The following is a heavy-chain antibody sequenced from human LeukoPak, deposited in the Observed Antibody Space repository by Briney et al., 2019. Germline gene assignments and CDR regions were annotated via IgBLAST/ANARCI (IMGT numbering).Heavy chain of an antibody. CDR3: ARVEWGVVNWFDP. Sequence: SETLSLTCAVYGASFSDSYWSWIRQSPEKGLEWIGEINNSGSTSYNPSLNSRVIMSVDRSKNQFSLRLTSVTAADTAVYYCARVEWGVVNWFDPWGQGTLVTVSS. V-gene: IGHV4-34*01. CDR2: INNSGST. D-gene: IGHD3-16*01. J-gene: IGHJ5*02. CDR1: GASFSDSY.